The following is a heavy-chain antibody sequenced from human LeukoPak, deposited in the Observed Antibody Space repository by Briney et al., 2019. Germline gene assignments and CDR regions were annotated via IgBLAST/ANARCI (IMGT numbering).Heavy chain of an antibody. CDR1: GFTFSSYA. CDR2: ISGSGGST. Sequence: GGSLRLSCAASGFTFSSYAMSWVRQAPGKGLEWVSAISGSGGSTYYADSVKGRFTISRDNSKNTLYLQMNSLRAEDTAVYYCAKDGGLFMVTTRWYFDYWGQGTLVTVSS. J-gene: IGHJ4*02. D-gene: IGHD4-17*01. V-gene: IGHV3-23*01. CDR3: AKDGGLFMVTTRWYFDY.